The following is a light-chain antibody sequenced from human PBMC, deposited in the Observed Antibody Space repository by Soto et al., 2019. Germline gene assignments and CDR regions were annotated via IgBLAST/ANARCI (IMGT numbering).Light chain of an antibody. V-gene: IGKV1-27*01. CDR2: AAS. CDR1: QDIDNF. Sequence: DIKMTQSPSSLSAFVGDGVTITCRASQDIDNFLAWYQQKPGKVPKFLIYAASTLQSGVPSRFSGSGSGTDFTLTISSLQPEDVATYYCQKCKVAPFTFGGGTKVDIK. CDR3: QKCKVAPFT. J-gene: IGKJ4*01.